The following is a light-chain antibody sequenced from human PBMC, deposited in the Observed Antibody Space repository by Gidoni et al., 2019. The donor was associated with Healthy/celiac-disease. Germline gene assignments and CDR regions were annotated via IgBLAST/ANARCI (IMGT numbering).Light chain of an antibody. J-gene: IGKJ2*01. CDR3: QQYNSYSYT. Sequence: DIQMTQSPSTLSASVGDRVTITCRDRQSISSWLAWYQQKPGKAPKLLSYKASSLESGVPSRFSGSGAGTEFTLTISSLQHDDFATYYCQQYNSYSYTFGQGTKLEIK. V-gene: IGKV1-5*03. CDR2: KAS. CDR1: QSISSW.